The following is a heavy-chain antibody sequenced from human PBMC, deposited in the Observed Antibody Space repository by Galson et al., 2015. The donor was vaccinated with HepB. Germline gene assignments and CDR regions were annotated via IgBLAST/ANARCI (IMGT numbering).Heavy chain of an antibody. D-gene: IGHD6-13*01. CDR3: ARDGQQLVRGGFDY. J-gene: IGHJ4*02. CDR2: IWYDGSNK. Sequence: SLRLSCAASGFTFSSYGMHWVRQAPGKGLEWVAVIWYDGSNKYYADSVKGRFTISRDNSKNTLYLQMNSLRAEDTAVYYCARDGQQLVRGGFDYWGQGTLVTVSS. CDR1: GFTFSSYG. V-gene: IGHV3-33*01.